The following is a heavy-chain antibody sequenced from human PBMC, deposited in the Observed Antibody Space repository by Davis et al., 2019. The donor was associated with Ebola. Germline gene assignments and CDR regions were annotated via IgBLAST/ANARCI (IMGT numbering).Heavy chain of an antibody. Sequence: SETLSLTCAVSGSSINSYYWNWIRQPPGKGLEWIRNIYSSGGTNYNPSLKSRVTMSVDTSNNQFSLKLSSVTAADTAVYYCARSDTYCNSGKCYSYPLDSWGQGTRVTVSS. D-gene: IGHD2-15*01. J-gene: IGHJ5*01. CDR2: IYSSGGT. V-gene: IGHV4-59*01. CDR1: GSSINSYY. CDR3: ARSDTYCNSGKCYSYPLDS.